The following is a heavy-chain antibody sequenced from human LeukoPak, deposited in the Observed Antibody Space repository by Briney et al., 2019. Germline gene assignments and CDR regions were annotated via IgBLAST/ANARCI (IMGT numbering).Heavy chain of an antibody. CDR2: IYYSGTT. J-gene: IGHJ4*02. CDR1: GGSISSSSYS. D-gene: IGHD3-3*01. CDR3: ARLRFDFWSGYTHPYFDY. Sequence: PSETLSLTCTVSGGSISSSSYSWVWIRQPPGKGLEWIGSIYYSGTTYYNPSLKSRVTISVDTSKIQFSLKLSSVAATDTAVYFCARLRFDFWSGYTHPYFDYWGQGTLVTVSS. V-gene: IGHV4-39*01.